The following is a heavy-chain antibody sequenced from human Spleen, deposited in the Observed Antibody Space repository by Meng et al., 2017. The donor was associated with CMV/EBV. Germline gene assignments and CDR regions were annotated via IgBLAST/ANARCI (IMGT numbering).Heavy chain of an antibody. CDR3: ACARWDH. CDR1: GDFIITNHW. J-gene: IGHJ4*02. V-gene: IGHV4-4*02. D-gene: IGHD5-24*01. Sequence: SETLSLTCAVSGDFIITNHWWRWVRQSPGNGLEWIGEIHHSGNINYNPSLASRVTVSADKSNNQFSLRLNYVTTADTAVYFCACARWDHWGPGTLVTVSS. CDR2: IHHSGNI.